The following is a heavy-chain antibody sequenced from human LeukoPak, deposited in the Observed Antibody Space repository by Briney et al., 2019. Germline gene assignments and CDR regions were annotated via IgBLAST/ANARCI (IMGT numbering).Heavy chain of an antibody. V-gene: IGHV1-69*04. Sequence: SVKVSCKASGGTFSSYAISWVRQAPGQGLEWMGRIIPIFGIANYAQKFQGRVTITADKSTSTAYMELSSLRSEDTAVYYCAGSTTGTTFYYGMDVWGRGTTVTVSS. CDR1: GGTFSSYA. J-gene: IGHJ6*02. D-gene: IGHD1-1*01. CDR2: IIPIFGIA. CDR3: AGSTTGTTFYYGMDV.